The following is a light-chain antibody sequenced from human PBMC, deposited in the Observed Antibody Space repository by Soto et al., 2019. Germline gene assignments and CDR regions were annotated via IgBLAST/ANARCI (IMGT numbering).Light chain of an antibody. V-gene: IGLV2-14*01. CDR3: SSYTSSSTYV. J-gene: IGLJ1*01. Sequence: QSALTQPASVSGSPGQSITISCTGTSSDVGDYNYVSWYQQVPDKAPKVMIYEVSNRPSGVSNRFSGSKSGITASLTISGLQAEDEADYYCSSYTSSSTYVFGTGTKLTVL. CDR2: EVS. CDR1: SSDVGDYNY.